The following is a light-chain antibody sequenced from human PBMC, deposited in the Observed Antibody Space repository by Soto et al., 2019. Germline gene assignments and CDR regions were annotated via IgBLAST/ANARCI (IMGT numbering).Light chain of an antibody. V-gene: IGKV3-20*01. CDR2: GAC. CDR1: QSVSSSY. J-gene: IGKJ4*02. CDR3: QQYGSSPLT. Sequence: EIVLTQSPGTLSLSPGERATLSCRASQSVSSSYLAWYQQKPGQAPGLLIYGACSRATGIPDRFSGSGSGTDFTLTISRLEPEDFAVYYCQQYGSSPLTFGGGTQVEIK.